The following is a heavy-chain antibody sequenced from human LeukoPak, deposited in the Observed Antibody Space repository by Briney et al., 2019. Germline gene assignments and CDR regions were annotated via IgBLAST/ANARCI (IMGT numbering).Heavy chain of an antibody. Sequence: GVSLRLSCAASGFAFSAYTMNWVRQAPGKGLEWVSYISSSSTTIYYADSVKGRFTISRDNAKNSLYLQMNSLRDDDTALYYCARCPQYYYDSRGCPFGYWGQGTLVTVFS. CDR2: ISSSSTTI. V-gene: IGHV3-48*02. D-gene: IGHD3-22*01. CDR3: ARCPQYYYDSRGCPFGY. J-gene: IGHJ4*02. CDR1: GFAFSAYT.